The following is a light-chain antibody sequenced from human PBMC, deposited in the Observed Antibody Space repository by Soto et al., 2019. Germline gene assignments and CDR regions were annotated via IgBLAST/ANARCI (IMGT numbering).Light chain of an antibody. V-gene: IGLV3-21*02. Sequence: SYELTQPPSVSVAPGQTARITCGGNNIGGKSVHWYQQKPRQDPVLVVYDDSDRPSGIPDRFSGSNSGDTATLTIRRVEAGDEADYYCHVWDSSSDHCVFGTGTKLTVL. J-gene: IGLJ1*01. CDR1: NIGGKS. CDR2: DDS. CDR3: HVWDSSSDHCV.